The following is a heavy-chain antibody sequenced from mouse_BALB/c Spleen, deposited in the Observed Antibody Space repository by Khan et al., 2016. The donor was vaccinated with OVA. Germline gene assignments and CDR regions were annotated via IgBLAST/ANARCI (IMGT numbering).Heavy chain of an antibody. Sequence: QVQLKESGPGLVAPSQSLSITCTVSGFSLSSNGVSWVRQPPGKGLEWLGVIWGDGSTNYHSTLKSRLIISKDNSTSQVFLKLNSLQTDDTATYYCAKFTPDYYTMDYWGQGTSVTVSS. CDR3: AKFTPDYYTMDY. CDR1: GFSLSSNG. D-gene: IGHD1-1*01. V-gene: IGHV2-3*01. J-gene: IGHJ4*01. CDR2: IWGDGST.